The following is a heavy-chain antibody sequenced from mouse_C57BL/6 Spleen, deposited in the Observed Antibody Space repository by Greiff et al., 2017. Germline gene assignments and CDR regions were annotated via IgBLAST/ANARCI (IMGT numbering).Heavy chain of an antibody. D-gene: IGHD4-1*01. Sequence: QVQLKQPGAELVRPGSSVKLSCKASGYTFTSYWMHWVKQRPIQGLEWIGNIDPYDSETHYNQKFKDKATLTVDKSSSTAYMQLSSLTSEDSAVYYCARMAGTDDYWGQGTTLTVSS. J-gene: IGHJ2*01. CDR2: IDPYDSET. CDR3: ARMAGTDDY. CDR1: GYTFTSYW. V-gene: IGHV1-52*01.